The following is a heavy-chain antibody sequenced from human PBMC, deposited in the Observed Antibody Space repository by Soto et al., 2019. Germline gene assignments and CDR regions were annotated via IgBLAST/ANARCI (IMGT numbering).Heavy chain of an antibody. Sequence: QVQLQESGPELVKPSQTLSLTCTVSGGSISSGDYYWTWIRQPPGKGLEYIGYIYYSGSTYYNPSLKSRVTISIDTSTHQFSLKLNSVTAADTALYYCARGRRATAANWFDPWGQGTLVTVSS. CDR1: GGSISSGDYY. CDR3: ARGRRATAANWFDP. J-gene: IGHJ5*02. V-gene: IGHV4-30-4*01. CDR2: IYYSGST. D-gene: IGHD6-13*01.